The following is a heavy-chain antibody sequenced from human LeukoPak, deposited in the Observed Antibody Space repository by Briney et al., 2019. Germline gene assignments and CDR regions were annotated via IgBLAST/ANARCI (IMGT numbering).Heavy chain of an antibody. CDR2: ISAYNGNT. Sequence: ASVKVSWKASGYTFTSYGISWVRQAPGQGLEWMGWISAYNGNTNYAQKLQGRVTMTTDTSTSTAYMELRSLRSDDTAVYYCARGGGSGDGYNFHYYYGMDVWGQGTTVTVSS. J-gene: IGHJ6*02. CDR1: GYTFTSYG. CDR3: ARGGGSGDGYNFHYYYGMDV. D-gene: IGHD5-24*01. V-gene: IGHV1-18*01.